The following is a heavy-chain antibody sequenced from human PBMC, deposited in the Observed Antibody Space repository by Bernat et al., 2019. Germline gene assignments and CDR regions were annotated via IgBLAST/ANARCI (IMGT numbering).Heavy chain of an antibody. CDR2: FDPEDGEP. D-gene: IGHD2-15*01. CDR1: GYTLTELS. J-gene: IGHJ4*02. Sequence: QVQLVQSGAEVKKPGASVKVSCKVSGYTLTELSMHWVRQAPGKGLEWMGGFDPEDGEPIYAQKFQRRVTMTEDTTTATASMELSSLRSEDTAVYYCATELFDCSGGSCYSEGGYWGQGTLVTVSS. CDR3: ATELFDCSGGSCYSEGGY. V-gene: IGHV1-24*01.